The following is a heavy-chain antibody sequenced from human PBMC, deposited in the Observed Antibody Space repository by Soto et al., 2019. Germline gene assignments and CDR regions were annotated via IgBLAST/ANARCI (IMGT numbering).Heavy chain of an antibody. J-gene: IGHJ4*02. CDR2: ISYDGSNK. CDR1: GFTFSSYA. Sequence: GGSLRLSCAASGFTFSSYAMHWVRQAPGKGLEWVAVISYDGSNKYYADSVKGRFTISRDNSKNTLYLQMNSLRAEDTAVYYCARTIADSYYFDYWGQGTLVTVSS. D-gene: IGHD6-13*01. V-gene: IGHV3-30-3*01. CDR3: ARTIADSYYFDY.